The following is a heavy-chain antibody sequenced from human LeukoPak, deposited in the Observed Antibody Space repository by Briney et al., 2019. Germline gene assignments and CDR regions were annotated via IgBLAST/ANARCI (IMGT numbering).Heavy chain of an antibody. J-gene: IGHJ4*02. CDR2: IRVYNGDT. CDR1: GYTFTSYG. D-gene: IGHD6-13*01. V-gene: IGHV1-18*01. Sequence: ASVEVSCKPSGYTFTSYGISWVRQAPGQGLEWMGWIRVYNGDTNYAQKFKGRVTMTTDTSINTAYMELRSLGSDDTAVYYCARDPSRYTSSWRGGPYFDYWGQGTLVTVSS. CDR3: ARDPSRYTSSWRGGPYFDY.